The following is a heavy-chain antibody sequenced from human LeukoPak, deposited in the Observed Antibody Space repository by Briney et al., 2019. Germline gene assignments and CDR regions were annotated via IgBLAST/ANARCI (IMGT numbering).Heavy chain of an antibody. J-gene: IGHJ4*02. Sequence: GGSLRLSCAASGFTFSSYWMSWVRQAPGKGLEWVANIKQDGSEKYYVDSVKGRFTISRDNAKNSLYLQMNSLRAEDTAVYYCARGMAYYDILTGYFDYWGQGTLVTVSS. CDR3: ARGMAYYDILTGYFDY. D-gene: IGHD3-9*01. CDR1: GFTFSSYW. V-gene: IGHV3-7*01. CDR2: IKQDGSEK.